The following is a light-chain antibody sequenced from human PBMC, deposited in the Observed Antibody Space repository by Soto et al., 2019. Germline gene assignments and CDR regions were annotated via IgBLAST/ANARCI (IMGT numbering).Light chain of an antibody. CDR2: LNTDGTH. J-gene: IGLJ3*02. CDR3: QTWGAGIV. CDR1: SGHSSSA. Sequence: QPVLTQSPSASASLGASVKLTCTLSSGHSSSAIAWHQQQPEKGPRFLMKLNTDGTHSKGDGTPDRFSGSSSGAERYLTISSLRSEDEADYYCQTWGAGIVFGGGTKLTVL. V-gene: IGLV4-69*01.